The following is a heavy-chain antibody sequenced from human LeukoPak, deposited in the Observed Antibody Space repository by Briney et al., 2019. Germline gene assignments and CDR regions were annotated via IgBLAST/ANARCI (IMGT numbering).Heavy chain of an antibody. D-gene: IGHD6-19*01. Sequence: GGSLRLSCAASGFTFSSYAMSWVRQAPGKGLEWVSSISGSDDTTEYADSVKGRSTISRDNSKNTLFLHMNSLRAEDTAVYYCAKSGSVWYFFDYWGQGTLVTVSS. J-gene: IGHJ4*02. V-gene: IGHV3-23*01. CDR2: ISGSDDTT. CDR1: GFTFSSYA. CDR3: AKSGSVWYFFDY.